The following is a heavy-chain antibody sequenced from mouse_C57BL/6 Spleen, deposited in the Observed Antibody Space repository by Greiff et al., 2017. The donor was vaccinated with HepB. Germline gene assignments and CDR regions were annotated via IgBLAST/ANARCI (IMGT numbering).Heavy chain of an antibody. CDR2: IDPETGGT. CDR1: GHTFTDYE. J-gene: IGHJ3*01. D-gene: IGHD2-5*01. V-gene: IGHV1-15*01. Sequence: QVQLQQSGAELVRPGASVTLSCKASGHTFTDYEMHWVKQTPVHGLEWIGAIDPETGGTAYNQKFKGKAILTADKSSSTAYMELRSLTSEDSAVYYCTRENAYYSIFAYWGQGTLVTVSA. CDR3: TRENAYYSIFAY.